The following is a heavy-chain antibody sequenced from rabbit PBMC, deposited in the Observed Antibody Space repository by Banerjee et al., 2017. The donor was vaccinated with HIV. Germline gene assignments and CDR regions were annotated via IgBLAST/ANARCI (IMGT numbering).Heavy chain of an antibody. V-gene: IGHV1S45*01. D-gene: IGHD5-1*01. J-gene: IGHJ4*01. Sequence: QEQLEESGGDLVKPEGSLTLTCTASGFSFSSSYYMCWVRQAPGKGLEWIGCIVAGSSGSTYYASWAKGRFTISKTSSTTVTLQMTSLTAADTATYFCARTYGSGGGDLFKLWGPGTLVTDS. CDR2: IVAGSSGST. CDR3: ARTYGSGGGDLFKL. CDR1: GFSFSSSYY.